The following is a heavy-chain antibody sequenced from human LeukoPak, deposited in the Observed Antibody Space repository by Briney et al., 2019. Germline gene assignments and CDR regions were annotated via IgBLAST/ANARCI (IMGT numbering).Heavy chain of an antibody. V-gene: IGHV3-23*03. Sequence: GGSLRLSCAASGFTFDDYGMSWVRQAPGKGLEWVSVIYSGGSTYYADSVKGRFTISRDNSKNTLYLQMNSLRAEDTAVYYCAKGNYRDWFDPWGQGTLVTVSS. CDR1: GFTFDDYG. CDR3: AKGNYRDWFDP. D-gene: IGHD3-16*02. CDR2: IYSGGST. J-gene: IGHJ5*02.